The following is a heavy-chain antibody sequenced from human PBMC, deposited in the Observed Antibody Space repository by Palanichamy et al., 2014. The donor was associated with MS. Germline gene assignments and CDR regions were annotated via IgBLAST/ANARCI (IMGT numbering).Heavy chain of an antibody. CDR2: TRNKANSYST. V-gene: IGHV3-72*01. D-gene: IGHD3-16*02. CDR1: GLTFSDHY. CDR3: ALTRGGYRPIDY. J-gene: IGHJ4*02. Sequence: EVQLVESGGGLVQPGGSLRLSCAGSGLTFSDHYMDWVRQAPGKGLEWVGRTRNKANSYSTEYAASVRGRFIISRDDSKNSLYLQMHSLRTEDTAVYYCALTRGGYRPIDYWGQGTLVTVSS.